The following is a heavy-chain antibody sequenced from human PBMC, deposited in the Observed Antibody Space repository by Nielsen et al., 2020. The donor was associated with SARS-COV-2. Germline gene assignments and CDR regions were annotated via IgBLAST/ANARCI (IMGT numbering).Heavy chain of an antibody. CDR3: ARATVNTGYEIIDF. V-gene: IGHV1-69*04. J-gene: IGHJ4*02. Sequence: SVKVSCKASGYTFTTYGIGWVRQASGQGLDWMGRIIPVLEIANYAQTFQGRVTIIADKTTSTASMELSSLTSEDTAVYYCARATVNTGYEIIDFWGQGTLVSVSS. D-gene: IGHD5-12*01. CDR2: IIPVLEIA. CDR1: GYTFTTYG.